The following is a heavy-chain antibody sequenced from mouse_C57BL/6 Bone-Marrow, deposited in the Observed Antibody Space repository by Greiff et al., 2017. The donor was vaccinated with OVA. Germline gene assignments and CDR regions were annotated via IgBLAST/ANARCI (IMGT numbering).Heavy chain of an antibody. V-gene: IGHV1-55*01. CDR3: ARFYGSSPYYYAMDY. Sequence: QVQLQQPGAELVKPGASVKMSCKASGYTFTSYWITWVKQRPGQGLEWIGDIYPGSGSTNYNEKFKSKATLTVDTSSSTAYMQLSSLTSEDSAVHYCARFYGSSPYYYAMDYWGQGTSVTVSS. J-gene: IGHJ4*01. CDR2: IYPGSGST. CDR1: GYTFTSYW. D-gene: IGHD1-1*01.